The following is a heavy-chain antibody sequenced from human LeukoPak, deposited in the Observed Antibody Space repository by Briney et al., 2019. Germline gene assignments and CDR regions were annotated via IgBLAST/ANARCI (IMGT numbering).Heavy chain of an antibody. D-gene: IGHD6-13*01. Sequence: ASVKVSCKASGYTFTSYYMHWARQAPGQGLEWMGIINPSGGSTSYAQKFQGRVTMTRDTSTSTVYMELSSLRSEDTAVYYCARAGYSRTFDYWGQGTLVTVSS. CDR2: INPSGGST. CDR1: GYTFTSYY. V-gene: IGHV1-46*01. CDR3: ARAGYSRTFDY. J-gene: IGHJ4*02.